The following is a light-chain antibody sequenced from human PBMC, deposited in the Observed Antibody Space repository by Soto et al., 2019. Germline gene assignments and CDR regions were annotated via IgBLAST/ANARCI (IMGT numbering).Light chain of an antibody. CDR1: QSVSSSY. J-gene: IGKJ5*01. Sequence: EIVLTQSPGTLSLSPGERATLSCRASQSVSSSYLAWYQQKPGQAPRLLIYGASGRATGIPDRFSGSGSGTDFTLTISRREPEDCAVYYCQQYGSSPPVTFGQGTRLEMK. CDR3: QQYGSSPPVT. V-gene: IGKV3-20*01. CDR2: GAS.